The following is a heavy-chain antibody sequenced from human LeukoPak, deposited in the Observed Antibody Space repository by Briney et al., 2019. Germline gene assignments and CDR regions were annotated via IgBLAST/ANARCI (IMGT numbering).Heavy chain of an antibody. Sequence: ASVKVSCKASGYTFTSYGISWVRQAPGQGLEWMGRSIPILGRANYAQKFQGRVTITADKSTSTAYMELSSLRSEDTAVYYCASLTGVICGDHNYDAFDIWGQGTMVTVSS. CDR1: GYTFTSYG. D-gene: IGHD4-23*01. J-gene: IGHJ3*02. CDR2: SIPILGRA. V-gene: IGHV1-69*04. CDR3: ASLTGVICGDHNYDAFDI.